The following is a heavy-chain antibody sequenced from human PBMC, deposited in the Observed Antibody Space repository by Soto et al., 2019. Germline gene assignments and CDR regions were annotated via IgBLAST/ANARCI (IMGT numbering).Heavy chain of an antibody. CDR3: GKGRSGDVGVFY. CDR1: GYTFTGYY. CDR2: ISPNGGGT. Sequence: QVQLVQSGAEVKKSGASVKVSCKASGYTFTGYYIHWVRQAPGQGPEWMGEISPNGGGTKYAQRFQGRVTMTRDTSITTVYMELSNLSPDDTAVYYCGKGRSGDVGVFYWGQGTLVTVYS. J-gene: IGHJ4*02. D-gene: IGHD1-26*01. V-gene: IGHV1-2*02.